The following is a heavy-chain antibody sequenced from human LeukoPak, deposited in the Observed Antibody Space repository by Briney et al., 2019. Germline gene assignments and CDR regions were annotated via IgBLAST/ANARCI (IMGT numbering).Heavy chain of an antibody. CDR1: GVTFSSYS. CDR2: IIPILGIA. D-gene: IGHD1-26*01. CDR3: VREKVGDVCDY. V-gene: IGHV1-69*04. Sequence: SVKVSCKASGVTFSSYSITWVRQAPGQGLEWMRRIIPILGIASYAQKFQGRVTITADKSTSTAYMELSSLRSEDTAVYYCVREKVGDVCDYWRQGTLVTVSS. J-gene: IGHJ4*02.